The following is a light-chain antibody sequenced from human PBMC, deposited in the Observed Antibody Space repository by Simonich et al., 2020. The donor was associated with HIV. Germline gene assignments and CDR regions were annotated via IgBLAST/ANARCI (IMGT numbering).Light chain of an antibody. CDR3: QQYYSTPYT. V-gene: IGKV1-12*01. Sequence: DIQMTQSPSSVSASVGDRVTITCRASKGISNWLTWYQQKPGKAPKLLLYGASSLQSGDPSRFSGSGSGTDFNLTISSLKAEDVAVYYCQQYYSTPYTFGQGTKLEIK. CDR1: KGISNW. J-gene: IGKJ2*01. CDR2: GAS.